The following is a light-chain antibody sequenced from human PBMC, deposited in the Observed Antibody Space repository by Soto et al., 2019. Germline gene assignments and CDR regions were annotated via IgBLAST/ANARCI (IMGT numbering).Light chain of an antibody. V-gene: IGLV2-8*02. Sequence: SDLPQLAYAYSSHGQAVPITRTRTSSDVGGYNYVSWYQQHPGKAPKLMIYEVSKRPSGVPDRFSGSKSGNTASLTVSGLQAEDEADYYYISYAGSNLLYVVGPVTKVPVL. CDR2: EVS. CDR3: ISYAGSNLLYV. CDR1: SSDVGGYNY. J-gene: IGLJ1*01.